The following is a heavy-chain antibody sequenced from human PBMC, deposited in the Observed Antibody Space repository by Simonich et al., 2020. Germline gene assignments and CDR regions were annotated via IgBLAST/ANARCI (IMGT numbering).Heavy chain of an antibody. CDR2: SYHSGST. V-gene: IGHV4-38-2*01. CDR3: ARVGYSNYYYYGMDV. J-gene: IGHJ6*02. D-gene: IGHD6-13*01. Sequence: QVQLQESGPGRVKPSETLYLTCAVSGYSIIRGYYWGWIRQPPGKGLEWIGRSYHSGSTYNNPSLKSRVTISVETSKYQFSLKLSSVTAADTAVYYCARVGYSNYYYYGMDVWGQGTTVTVSS. CDR1: GYSIIRGYY.